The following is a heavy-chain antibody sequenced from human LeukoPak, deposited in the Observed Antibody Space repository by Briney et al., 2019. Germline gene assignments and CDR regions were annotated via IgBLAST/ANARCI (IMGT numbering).Heavy chain of an antibody. CDR2: IIPILGIA. D-gene: IGHD6-19*01. J-gene: IGHJ6*02. CDR3: ARRLYSSEYYYYYYGMDV. Sequence: SVKVSCKASGGTFSSYAISWVRPAPGQGLEWMGRIIPILGIANYAQKFQGRVTITADKSTSTAYMELSSLRSEDTAVYYCARRLYSSEYYYYYYGMDVWGQGTTVTVSS. V-gene: IGHV1-69*04. CDR1: GGTFSSYA.